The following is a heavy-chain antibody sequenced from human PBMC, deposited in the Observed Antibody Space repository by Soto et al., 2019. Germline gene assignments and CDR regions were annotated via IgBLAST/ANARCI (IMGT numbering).Heavy chain of an antibody. J-gene: IGHJ4*02. V-gene: IGHV4-34*01. CDR1: GGSFSGYY. CDR2: INHSGST. CDR3: ARGSSIAARFPYYFDY. Sequence: PSETLSLTCAVYGGSFSGYYWSWIRQPPGKGLEWIGEINHSGSTNYNPSLKSRVTISVDTSKNQFSLKLSSVTAADTAVYYCARGSSIAARFPYYFDYWGQGTLVTAPQ. D-gene: IGHD6-6*01.